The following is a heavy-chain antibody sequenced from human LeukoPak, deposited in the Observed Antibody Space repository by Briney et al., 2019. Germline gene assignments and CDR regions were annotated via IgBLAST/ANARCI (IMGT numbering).Heavy chain of an antibody. V-gene: IGHV4-59*08. Sequence: PSETLSLTCTVSGGSISSYYWSWIRQPPGKGLEWIGYIYYSGSTNYNPSLKSRVTISVDTSKSQFSLKLSSVTAADTAVYYCARHGRGSGSYRGDFDYRGQGTLVTVSS. CDR1: GGSISSYY. D-gene: IGHD1-26*01. J-gene: IGHJ4*02. CDR2: IYYSGST. CDR3: ARHGRGSGSYRGDFDY.